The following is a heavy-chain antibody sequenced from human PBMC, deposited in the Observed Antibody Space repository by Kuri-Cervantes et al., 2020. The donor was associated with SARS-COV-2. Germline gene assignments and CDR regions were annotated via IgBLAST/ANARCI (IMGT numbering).Heavy chain of an antibody. J-gene: IGHJ4*02. V-gene: IGHV2-5*02. CDR2: IYWDDDK. CDR1: GFSRSTRGVG. Sequence: SGPTLVKLTHTFTLTCTFSGFSRSTRGVGVGWIRQPPGKALEWLALIYWDDDKRYSPSLKSRLTITKDTSKNQVVLTMTNMDPVDTATYYCVRSYDYGDYGDFDYWGQGTLVTVSS. CDR3: VRSYDYGDYGDFDY. D-gene: IGHD4-17*01.